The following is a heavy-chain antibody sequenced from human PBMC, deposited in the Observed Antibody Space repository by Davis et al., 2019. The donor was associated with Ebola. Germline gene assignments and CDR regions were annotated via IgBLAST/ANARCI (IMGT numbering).Heavy chain of an antibody. Sequence: LRLSCAISGDSVSRNTAAWSWIRQSPSRGLEWLGRTYYRSKWFVDYAVSVKSRMTINSDTSKNQFSLQLSSVTPEDTAVYYCARDPPYDQGYDYWGQGILVTVSS. CDR1: GDSVSRNTAA. CDR2: TYYRSKWFV. V-gene: IGHV6-1*01. CDR3: ARDPPYDQGYDY. J-gene: IGHJ4*02. D-gene: IGHD3-22*01.